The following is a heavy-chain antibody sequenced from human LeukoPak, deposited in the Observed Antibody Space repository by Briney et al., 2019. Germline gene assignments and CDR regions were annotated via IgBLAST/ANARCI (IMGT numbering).Heavy chain of an antibody. CDR3: ARVSCSSTSCYPGNY. D-gene: IGHD2-2*01. V-gene: IGHV1-18*01. CDR2: ISAYNGNT. CDR1: GYTFTSYG. Sequence: ASVKVSCKASGYTFTSYGISWVRQAPGQGLEWMGWISAYNGNTNYAQKLQGRVTMTTDTSTSTAYMELRSLRSDDTAVYYCARVSCSSTSCYPGNYWGQGTLVTVSS. J-gene: IGHJ4*02.